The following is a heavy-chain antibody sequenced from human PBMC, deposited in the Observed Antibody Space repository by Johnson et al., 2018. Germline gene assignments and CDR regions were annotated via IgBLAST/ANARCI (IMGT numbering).Heavy chain of an antibody. V-gene: IGHV3-30*18. D-gene: IGHD2-2*01. CDR3: AQDPVWVAVVPTAEYFQH. Sequence: QLVQSGGGVVQPGRSLRLSCAASGFTFRNYGMHWVRQAPGKGLEWVALISYDGSNTDYTDSVNGRFTISGDNSENTLYLQMNTLRPDDTGVYYCAQDPVWVAVVPTAEYFQHWGQGTLVTVSS. CDR1: GFTFRNYG. J-gene: IGHJ1*01. CDR2: ISYDGSNT.